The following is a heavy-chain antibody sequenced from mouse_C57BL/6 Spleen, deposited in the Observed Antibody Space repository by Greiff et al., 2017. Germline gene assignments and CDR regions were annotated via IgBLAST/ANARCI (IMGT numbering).Heavy chain of an antibody. D-gene: IGHD2-3*01. CDR3: ARGSQNGYYGAMDY. V-gene: IGHV1-55*01. J-gene: IGHJ4*01. Sequence: VQLQQPGAELVKPGASVKMSCKASGYTFTSSWITWVKQRPGQGLEWIGDIYPGSGSTNYNEKFKSKATLTVDTSSSTAYMQLSSLTSEDSAVYYCARGSQNGYYGAMDYWGQGTSVTVSS. CDR2: IYPGSGST. CDR1: GYTFTSSW.